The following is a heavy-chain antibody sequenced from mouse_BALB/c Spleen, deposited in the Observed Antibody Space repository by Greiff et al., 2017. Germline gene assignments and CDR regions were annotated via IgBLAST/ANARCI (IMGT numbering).Heavy chain of an antibody. Sequence: EVQLEESGGGLVQPGGSLRLSCTTSGFTFTGYYMSWVRQPPGKALEWLGVIRNKANGYTTEYSESVKGRFTISRDNTQSILYLQMITLRAEDSATSYRARDLCRYEREYYAMDYWGQGTSVTVSS. J-gene: IGHJ4*01. D-gene: IGHD2-14*01. CDR2: IRNKANGYTT. CDR1: GFTFTGYY. CDR3: ARDLCRYEREYYAMDY. V-gene: IGHV7-3*02.